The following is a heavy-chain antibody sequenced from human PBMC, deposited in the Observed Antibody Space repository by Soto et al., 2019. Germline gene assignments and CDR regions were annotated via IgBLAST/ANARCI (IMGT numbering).Heavy chain of an antibody. D-gene: IGHD2-8*01. CDR3: ARSRIMVAAGFDP. V-gene: IGHV1-8*01. J-gene: IGHJ5*02. CDR1: GYTFTRYD. Sequence: QVQLVQSGAEVKKPGASVKVSCKASGYTFTRYDIIWVRQATGQGLGWMGWMNPSTGKTDSSEKFQGRLTMSRNTPIRTAYREVSSLSLADTAMYDCARSRIMVAAGFDPWAQGTLVTVSS. CDR2: MNPSTGKT.